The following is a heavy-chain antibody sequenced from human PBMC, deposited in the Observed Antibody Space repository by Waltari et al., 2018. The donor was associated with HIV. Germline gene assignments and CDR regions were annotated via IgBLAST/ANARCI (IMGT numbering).Heavy chain of an antibody. V-gene: IGHV3-73*01. CDR3: TKSVGDSARGWFDP. Sequence: EVQLVESGGGLVQPGGSLKLSCAASGFSLSGSALHWVRQASGKGLEWVGRIRGKPNSYATAYAESLKGRFTISRDDSKNTAYLQMNSLKTEDTAVYYCTKSVGDSARGWFDPWGQGTLVTVSS. CDR1: GFSLSGSA. CDR2: IRGKPNSYAT. J-gene: IGHJ5*02. D-gene: IGHD4-17*01.